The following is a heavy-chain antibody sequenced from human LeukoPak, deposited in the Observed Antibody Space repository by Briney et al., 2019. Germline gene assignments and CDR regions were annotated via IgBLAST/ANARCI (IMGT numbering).Heavy chain of an antibody. D-gene: IGHD6-25*01. V-gene: IGHV4-59*08. CDR1: GGSISSNY. CDR2: IYNSGNT. Sequence: SETLSLTCTVSGGSISSNYWSWIRQPPGKGLEWIGYIYNSGNTNYNPSLKRRVTISVDTSKNQFSLKLSSVTAADTAVYYCASHGCRDVTGYWADGFDYWGEGTLVTVSA. J-gene: IGHJ4*02. CDR3: ASHGCRDVTGYWADGFDY.